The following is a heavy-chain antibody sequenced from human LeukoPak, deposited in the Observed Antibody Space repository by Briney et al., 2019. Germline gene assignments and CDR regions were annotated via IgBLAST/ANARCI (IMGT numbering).Heavy chain of an antibody. D-gene: IGHD6-13*01. CDR1: GFTFSSYG. V-gene: IGHV3-30*02. CDR2: IRYDGSNK. J-gene: IGHJ2*01. Sequence: GGSLRLSCAAAGFTFSSYGVHWVRQAPGKGLEWVAFIRYDGSNKYYADSVKGRFTISRDNSKDTLYLQMNSLRDEDTAVYYCAKDGCSWYLGWYFDLWGRGTLVTVSS. CDR3: AKDGCSWYLGWYFDL.